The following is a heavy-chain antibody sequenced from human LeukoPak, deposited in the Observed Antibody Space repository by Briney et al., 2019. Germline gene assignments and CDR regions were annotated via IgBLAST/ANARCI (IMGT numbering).Heavy chain of an antibody. CDR3: ASGMSLAGDGPFDY. CDR1: GFTFSSYG. D-gene: IGHD6-19*01. J-gene: IGHJ4*02. V-gene: IGHV3-23*01. Sequence: TGGSLRLSCAASGFTFSSYGMDWVRQAPGKGLEWVSGVSNRDGRAYYADSVKGRLTVSRDNSKSTLHLQMNSLRAEDTALYYCASGMSLAGDGPFDYWGQGTLVTVSS. CDR2: VSNRDGRA.